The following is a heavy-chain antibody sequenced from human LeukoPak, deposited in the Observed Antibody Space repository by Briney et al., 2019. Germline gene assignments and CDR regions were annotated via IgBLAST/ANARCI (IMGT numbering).Heavy chain of an antibody. Sequence: SETLSLTCPVSCGSLSSRSYYWGWIRQPPGKGVEWVGSFYYSGCTYYNPSLKSRVTLSVDTPKNQFTLKLSSLPAAETAEYYCASLRITMARGVKPFDYWGQGTLVTVPS. CDR3: ASLRITMARGVKPFDY. V-gene: IGHV4-39*01. CDR1: CGSLSSRSYY. J-gene: IGHJ4*02. D-gene: IGHD3-10*01. CDR2: FYYSGCT.